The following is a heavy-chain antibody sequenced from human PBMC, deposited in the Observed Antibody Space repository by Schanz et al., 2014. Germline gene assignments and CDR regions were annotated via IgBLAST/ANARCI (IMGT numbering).Heavy chain of an antibody. Sequence: QVQLVQSGAEVKKPGSSVKVSCKASGGTFSSYAFSWVRQAPGQGLEWMGKIIPILGMENYAQKFQGSVTFSADIATGRAYMDRGSLRSDDTAVYYCARDIQYHYDTSGPVGAFDIWGQGTVVTVSS. J-gene: IGHJ3*02. D-gene: IGHD3-22*01. CDR3: ARDIQYHYDTSGPVGAFDI. CDR1: GGTFSSYA. CDR2: IIPILGME. V-gene: IGHV1-69*04.